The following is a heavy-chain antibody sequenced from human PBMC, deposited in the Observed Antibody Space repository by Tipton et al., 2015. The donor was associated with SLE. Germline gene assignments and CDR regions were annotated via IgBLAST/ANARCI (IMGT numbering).Heavy chain of an antibody. D-gene: IGHD6-13*01. CDR1: GFTFNTYS. CDR3: ARRVGFSTWYNDGFDS. V-gene: IGHV3-21*04. J-gene: IGHJ5*01. Sequence: SLRLSCAASGFTFNTYSMNWVRQAPGKGLEWVSSISSSSTYIYYADSVKGRFTISRDNSKNTLYLQMNSLRAEDTAVYYCARRVGFSTWYNDGFDSWGQGILVTVSS. CDR2: ISSSSTYI.